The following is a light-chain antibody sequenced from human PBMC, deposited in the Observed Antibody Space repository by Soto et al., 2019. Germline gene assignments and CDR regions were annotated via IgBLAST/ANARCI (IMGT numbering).Light chain of an antibody. CDR1: QSISSW. Sequence: DIQMTQSPSTLSASVGDRVIITCRASQSISSWLAWYQQKPGKAPKLLIYKPSTLESGVPSRFIGSGSGTAFTRTISSLQPDDFATEYCQQYDTYWTFGHGTKVEI. V-gene: IGKV1-5*03. CDR2: KPS. CDR3: QQYDTYWT. J-gene: IGKJ1*01.